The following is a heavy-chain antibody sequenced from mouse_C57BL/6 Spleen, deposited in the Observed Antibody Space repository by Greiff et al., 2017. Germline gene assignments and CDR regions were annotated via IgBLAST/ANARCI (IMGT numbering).Heavy chain of an antibody. CDR1: GYAFSSYW. V-gene: IGHV1-80*01. Sequence: VMLVESGAELVKPGASVKISCKASGYAFSSYWMNWVKQRPGKGLEWIGQIYPGDGDTNYNGKFKGKATLTADKSSSTAYMQLSSLTSEDSAVYFCAIYYDYADYYAMDYWGQGTSVTVSS. J-gene: IGHJ4*01. CDR2: IYPGDGDT. CDR3: AIYYDYADYYAMDY. D-gene: IGHD2-4*01.